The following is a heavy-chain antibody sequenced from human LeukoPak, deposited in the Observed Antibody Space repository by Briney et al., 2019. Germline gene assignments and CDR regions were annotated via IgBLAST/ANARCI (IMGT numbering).Heavy chain of an antibody. J-gene: IGHJ6*02. CDR2: ISGSGGST. CDR1: GFTFSSYA. D-gene: IGHD6-13*01. CDR3: AKDLYSSSWYTYVDDYYYYYGMDV. Sequence: GGSLRLSCAASGFTFSSYAMSWVRQAPGEGLEWVSAISGSGGSTYSADSVKGRFTISRDNSKNTLYLQMNSLRAEDTAVYYCAKDLYSSSWYTYVDDYYYYYGMDVWGQGTTVTVSS. V-gene: IGHV3-23*01.